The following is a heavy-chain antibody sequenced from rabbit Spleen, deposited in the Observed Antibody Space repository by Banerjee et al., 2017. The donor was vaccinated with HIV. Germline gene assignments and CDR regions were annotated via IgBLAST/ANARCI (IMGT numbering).Heavy chain of an antibody. J-gene: IGHJ4*01. D-gene: IGHD1-1*01. CDR2: INTRTGAT. CDR1: GFFFTNKYV. Sequence: QSLEESGGDLVKPGASLTLTCKASGFFFTNKYVMCWVRQAPGKGLEWIACINTRTGATAYASWAKGRFAISKASSTTVTLQMTSLTGADTATYFCARDLAAIIGWNFGLWGPGTLVTVS. CDR3: ARDLAAIIGWNFGL. V-gene: IGHV1S40*01.